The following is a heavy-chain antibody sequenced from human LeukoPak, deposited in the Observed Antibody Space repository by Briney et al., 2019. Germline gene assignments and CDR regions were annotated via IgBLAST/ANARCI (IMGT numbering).Heavy chain of an antibody. V-gene: IGHV3-48*03. CDR1: GFTFSSYE. CDR3: ASTSRYCSGGSCYSRFDP. D-gene: IGHD2-15*01. Sequence: GGSLRLSCAASGFTFSSYEMNWVRQAPGKGLEWGSYISNSGSTIYYADSVKGRFTISRDNAKNSLYLQMNSLRAEDTAVYYCASTSRYCSGGSCYSRFDPWGQGTLVTVSS. J-gene: IGHJ5*02. CDR2: ISNSGSTI.